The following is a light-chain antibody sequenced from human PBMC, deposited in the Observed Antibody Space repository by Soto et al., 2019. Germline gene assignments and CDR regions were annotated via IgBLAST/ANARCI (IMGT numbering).Light chain of an antibody. J-gene: IGKJ1*01. Sequence: DIQMTQSPSTLSASVGDRVTITCRASQSISNWLAWYQHKPGRAPKLLIYDASSLESGVPSRFRGSGSGSEFTLTISGLQPDDLATYDCQQYNSLHEAFGQGTKVEIK. CDR1: QSISNW. CDR2: DAS. V-gene: IGKV1-5*01. CDR3: QQYNSLHEA.